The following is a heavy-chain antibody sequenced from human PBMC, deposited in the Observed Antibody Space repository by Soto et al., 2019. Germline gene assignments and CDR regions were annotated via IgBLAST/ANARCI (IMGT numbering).Heavy chain of an antibody. J-gene: IGHJ6*02. CDR3: ARDRLRYNWNDFPYYYYGMDV. V-gene: IGHV3-30-3*01. D-gene: IGHD1-1*01. CDR1: GFTFSSYA. Sequence: QLGGSLRLSCAASGFTFSSYAMHWVRQAPGKGLEWVAVISYDGSNKYYADSVKGRFTIARDNSKNTLYLQMNSLRAEDTAVYYCARDRLRYNWNDFPYYYYGMDVWGQGTTVTVSS. CDR2: ISYDGSNK.